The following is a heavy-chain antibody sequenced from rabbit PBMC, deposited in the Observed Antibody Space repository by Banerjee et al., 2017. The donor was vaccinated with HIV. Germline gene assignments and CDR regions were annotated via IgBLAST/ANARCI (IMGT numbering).Heavy chain of an antibody. Sequence: QQQLEESGGDLVKPEGSLTLTCTASGFSFSGGYDMCWVRQAPGKGLEWIACIYVGSSGSTYYASWAKGRFTISKTSSTTVTLQMTSLTAADTATYFCGRTNYVSSSTYSSFNLWGPGTLVTVS. CDR3: GRTNYVSSSTYSSFNL. J-gene: IGHJ4*01. CDR1: GFSFSGGYD. V-gene: IGHV1S45*01. D-gene: IGHD1-1*01. CDR2: IYVGSSGST.